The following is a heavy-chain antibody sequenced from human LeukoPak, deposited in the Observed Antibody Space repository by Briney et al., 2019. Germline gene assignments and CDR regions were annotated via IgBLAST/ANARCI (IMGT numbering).Heavy chain of an antibody. J-gene: IGHJ4*02. CDR1: GFTFSSYS. D-gene: IGHD3-22*01. CDR3: AKGSNYYDSSGYSKIFDY. CDR2: ISSSSSYI. Sequence: PGGSLRLSCAASGFTFSSYSMNWVRPAPGKGLEWVSSISSSSSYIYYADSVKGRFTISRDNAKNSLYLQMNSLRAEDTAVYYCAKGSNYYDSSGYSKIFDYWGQGTLVTVSS. V-gene: IGHV3-21*04.